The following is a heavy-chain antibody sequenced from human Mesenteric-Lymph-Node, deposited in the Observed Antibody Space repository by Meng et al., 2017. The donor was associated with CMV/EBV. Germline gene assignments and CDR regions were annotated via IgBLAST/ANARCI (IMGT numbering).Heavy chain of an antibody. Sequence: FTGYYIHWVRQAPGQGLEWMGRINPKSGGTNYAQTLQGRVTMTRDTSISTAYMELSRLRSDDTAVYYCALYYYGSGSYYNGESLDYWGQGTLVTVSS. V-gene: IGHV1-2*06. CDR3: ALYYYGSGSYYNGESLDY. J-gene: IGHJ4*02. CDR2: INPKSGGT. CDR1: FTGYY. D-gene: IGHD3-10*01.